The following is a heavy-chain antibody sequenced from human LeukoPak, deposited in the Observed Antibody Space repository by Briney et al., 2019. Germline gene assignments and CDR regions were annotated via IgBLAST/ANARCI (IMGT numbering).Heavy chain of an antibody. D-gene: IGHD6-13*01. CDR2: INPNSGVT. V-gene: IGHV1-2*02. CDR3: ARVAAGKGVGAYDI. CDR1: GYTFNGYY. J-gene: IGHJ3*02. Sequence: ASVKVSCTASGYTFNGYYMHWVRQAPGQGLEWMGWINPNSGVTNSAQKFQGRVTMTWDTSISTAYMELTRLRSDDTAVYYCARVAAGKGVGAYDIWGQGTMVIVSS.